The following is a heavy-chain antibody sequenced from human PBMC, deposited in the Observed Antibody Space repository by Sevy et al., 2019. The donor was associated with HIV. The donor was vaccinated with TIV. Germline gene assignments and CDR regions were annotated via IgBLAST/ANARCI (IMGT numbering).Heavy chain of an antibody. Sequence: QSQTLSLTCAISGDSVSSNSAAWNWIRQSPSRGLEWLGRTYYRSKWYNDYAVSVKSRITINPDTSKNQFSLQLNSVTPEDTAVYYCARTLGDIVVVPAAHYYYYYGMDVWAKGPRSPSP. CDR1: GDSVSSNSAA. D-gene: IGHD2-2*01. J-gene: IGHJ6*02. CDR2: TYYRSKWYN. CDR3: ARTLGDIVVVPAAHYYYYYGMDV. V-gene: IGHV6-1*01.